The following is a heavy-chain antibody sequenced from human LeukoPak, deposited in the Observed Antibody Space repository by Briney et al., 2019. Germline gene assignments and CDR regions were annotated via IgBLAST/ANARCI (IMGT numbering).Heavy chain of an antibody. V-gene: IGHV3-23*01. Sequence: GGSLRLSCAASGFTFSSYAMSWVRQAPGKGLEWVSAISGSGGSTYYADSVKGRFTISRDNSKNTLYLQMNSLRAEDTAVYYCAKDYSDFWGGYYFDYWGQGTLVTVPS. D-gene: IGHD3-3*01. CDR2: ISGSGGST. CDR3: AKDYSDFWGGYYFDY. CDR1: GFTFSSYA. J-gene: IGHJ4*02.